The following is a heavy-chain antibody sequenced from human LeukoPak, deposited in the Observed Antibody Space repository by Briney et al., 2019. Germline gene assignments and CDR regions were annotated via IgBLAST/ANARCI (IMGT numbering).Heavy chain of an antibody. Sequence: SVKVSCKASGGTFSSYAISWVRQAPGQGLEWMGGIIPIFGTANYAQKFQGRVTITADESTSTAYMELSSLRPEDTAVYYSARSFSGDQDDYWGQGTLVTVSS. D-gene: IGHD3-10*01. CDR1: GGTFSSYA. CDR2: IIPIFGTA. CDR3: ARSFSGDQDDY. V-gene: IGHV1-69*01. J-gene: IGHJ4*02.